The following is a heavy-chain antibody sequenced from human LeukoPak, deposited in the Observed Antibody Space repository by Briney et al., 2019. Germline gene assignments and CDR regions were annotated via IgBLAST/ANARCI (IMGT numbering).Heavy chain of an antibody. CDR2: ISSNGGST. D-gene: IGHD5-24*01. J-gene: IGHJ4*02. Sequence: GGSLRLSCAASGFTFSDYAMHWVRQPPGKGLEYVSAISSNGGSTYYANSVKGRFTISRDNSKNTLYLQMGSLRAEDMAVYYCARDNLRSRWLQPGDYWGQGTLVAVSS. V-gene: IGHV3-64*01. CDR3: ARDNLRSRWLQPGDY. CDR1: GFTFSDYA.